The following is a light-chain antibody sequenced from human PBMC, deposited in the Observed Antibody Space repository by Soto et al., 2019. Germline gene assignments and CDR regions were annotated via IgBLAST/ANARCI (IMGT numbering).Light chain of an antibody. Sequence: QTVVTQSSSASASLGSSVRLTCTLSSEHADYIVAWHQQQPGKAPRYLMKLERSGTFNKGTGVPDRFSGSSPGADRYIIISNLQSEDEADYYCETWDTDTRIFGGGTKLTVL. CDR3: ETWDTDTRI. V-gene: IGLV4-60*03. CDR1: SEHADYI. CDR2: LERSGTF. J-gene: IGLJ2*01.